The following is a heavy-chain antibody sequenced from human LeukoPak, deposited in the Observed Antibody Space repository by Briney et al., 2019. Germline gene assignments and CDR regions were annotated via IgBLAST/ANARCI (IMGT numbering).Heavy chain of an antibody. V-gene: IGHV1-8*01. CDR1: GYTFSRYD. D-gene: IGHD1-1*01. Sequence: ASVKVSCKASGYTFSRYDIHWVRQATGQGREWMGWMNPNSGNTGYAQNFQGRVTMTRTISISTAYLELSSLMPEAPTLYYFARVSDGGTPPSHDCWGQGTLVTVSS. J-gene: IGHJ4*02. CDR3: ARVSDGGTPPSHDC. CDR2: MNPNSGNT.